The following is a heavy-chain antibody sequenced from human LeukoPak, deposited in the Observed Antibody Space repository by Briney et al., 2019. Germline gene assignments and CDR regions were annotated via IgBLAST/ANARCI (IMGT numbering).Heavy chain of an antibody. V-gene: IGHV1-2*06. CDR3: AREAGDSSGWYDLDY. CDR1: GYTFTGYY. D-gene: IGHD6-19*01. CDR2: INPNSGGT. Sequence: ASVKVSCKASGYTFTGYYMHWVRQAPGQGLEWMGRINPNSGGTNYAQKFQGRVTMTRDTSISTAYMELSRLRSDDTAVYYCAREAGDSSGWYDLDYWGQGTLVTVSS. J-gene: IGHJ4*02.